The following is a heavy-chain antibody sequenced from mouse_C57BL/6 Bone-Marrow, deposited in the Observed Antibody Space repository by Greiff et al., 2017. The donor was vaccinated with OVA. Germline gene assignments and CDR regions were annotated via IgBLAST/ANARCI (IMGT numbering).Heavy chain of an antibody. CDR2: IDPENGDT. V-gene: IGHV14-4*01. D-gene: IGHD2-3*01. Sequence: DVKLQQSGAELVRPGASVKLSCTASGFNIKDDYMHWVKQRPEQGLEWIGWIDPENGDTEYASKFQGKATITADTSSNTAYLQLSSLTSEDTAVYYWTVLCDGWGYAMDYWGQGTSVTVSS. CDR3: TVLCDGWGYAMDY. J-gene: IGHJ4*01. CDR1: GFNIKDDY.